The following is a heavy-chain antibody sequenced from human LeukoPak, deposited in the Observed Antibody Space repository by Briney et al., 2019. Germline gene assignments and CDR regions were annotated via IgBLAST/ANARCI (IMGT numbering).Heavy chain of an antibody. D-gene: IGHD3-10*01. CDR1: GGSFSGYY. CDR3: ARDQAYYFGSETSTLDV. V-gene: IGHV4-34*09. Sequence: SETLSLTCAVYGGSFSGYYWTWIRQSPGEGLEWIGYIYYTGSVDYNPSLKGRLVMSLDTSKNQYSLKLNSVTAADTAVYYCARDQAYYFGSETSTLDVWGQGTAVTVSS. CDR2: IYYTGSV. J-gene: IGHJ6*02.